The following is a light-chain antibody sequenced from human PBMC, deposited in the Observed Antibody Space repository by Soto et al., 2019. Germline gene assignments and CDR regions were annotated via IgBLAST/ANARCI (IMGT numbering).Light chain of an antibody. V-gene: IGLV4-69*01. Sequence: QLVLTQSPSASASLGASVKLTCTLSSGHSSYDIAWHQQQPEKGPRYLMKLNSDGSHSKGDGIPDRFSGSSSGAERYLTISSLHSEDEADYYCQTWGTGIHYVFGTGTKLTVL. CDR2: LNSDGSH. CDR3: QTWGTGIHYV. J-gene: IGLJ1*01. CDR1: SGHSSYD.